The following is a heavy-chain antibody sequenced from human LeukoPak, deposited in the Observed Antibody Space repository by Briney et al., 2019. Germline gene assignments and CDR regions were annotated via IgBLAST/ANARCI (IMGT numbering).Heavy chain of an antibody. CDR1: GYTFTSYY. J-gene: IGHJ4*02. V-gene: IGHV1-46*01. Sequence: ASVKVSCKASGYTFTSYYMHWVRQAPGQGLEWMGIINPSGGSASYAQEFQGRVTMTRDTSTSTVYMELSSLKFEDTAVYYCASGQLRIAAAGTQGLPTHWGQGTLVTVSS. CDR2: INPSGGSA. D-gene: IGHD6-13*01. CDR3: ASGQLRIAAAGTQGLPTH.